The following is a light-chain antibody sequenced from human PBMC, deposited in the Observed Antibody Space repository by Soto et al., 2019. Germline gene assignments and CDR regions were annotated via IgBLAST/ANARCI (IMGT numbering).Light chain of an antibody. CDR3: QQYNAWPRT. V-gene: IGKV3-15*01. CDR2: DAS. Sequence: EIVLTQSPATLSVSPGERATPSCRASLSVSRNLAWYQQKPGQAPRLLSFDASTRATGIPARFSGSGSGTDFTLTITSLKSEDFAVYYCQQYNAWPRTFGQGTKVDIK. J-gene: IGKJ1*01. CDR1: LSVSRN.